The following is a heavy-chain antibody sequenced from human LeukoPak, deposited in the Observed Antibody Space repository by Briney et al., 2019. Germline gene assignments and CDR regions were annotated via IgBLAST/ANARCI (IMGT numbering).Heavy chain of an antibody. CDR1: GFTFSSYW. Sequence: GGSLRLSCAVSGFTFSSYWMSWVRQAPGKGLEWVANIKQDGSEKYYVDSVKGRFTISRDNAKNSLYLQTNSLRDEDTAVYYCARDRVVVTAPFDYWGQGTLVTVSS. J-gene: IGHJ4*02. CDR3: ARDRVVVTAPFDY. V-gene: IGHV3-7*01. CDR2: IKQDGSEK. D-gene: IGHD2-21*02.